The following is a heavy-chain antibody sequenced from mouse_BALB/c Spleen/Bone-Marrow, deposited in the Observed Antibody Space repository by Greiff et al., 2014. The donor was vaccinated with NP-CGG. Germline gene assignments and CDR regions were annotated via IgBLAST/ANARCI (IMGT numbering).Heavy chain of an antibody. D-gene: IGHD2-1*01. J-gene: IGHJ2*01. V-gene: IGHV1S81*02. Sequence: ELTPSNGRTNYNEKFKSKATLTVDKSSSTAYMQLSSLTSEDSAVYYCARCYYGNYFDYWGQGTTLTVSS. CDR3: ARCYYGNYFDY. CDR2: LTPSNGRT.